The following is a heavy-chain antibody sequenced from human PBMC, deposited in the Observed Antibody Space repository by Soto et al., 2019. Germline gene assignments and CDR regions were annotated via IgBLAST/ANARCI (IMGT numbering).Heavy chain of an antibody. J-gene: IGHJ4*02. CDR3: ARGSSGYISSWYYFDY. CDR1: GFTFTDYA. CDR2: ISGIGGST. V-gene: IGHV3-23*01. Sequence: EVQLLESGGGLVQPGGSLRLSCAASGFTFTDYALSWVRQAPGKGLEWVATISGIGGSTYLADSVKGRLSISRDNSKNTVSLLMNSLRAEDTAVDVCARGSSGYISSWYYFDYWGRGTLVTVSS. D-gene: IGHD6-13*01.